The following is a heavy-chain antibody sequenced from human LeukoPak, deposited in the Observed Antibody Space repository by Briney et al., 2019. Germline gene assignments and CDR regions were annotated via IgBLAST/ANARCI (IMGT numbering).Heavy chain of an antibody. Sequence: GGSLRLSCAASGMRFSDFYMSWMRQAPGMGLEWISFISSNGNIIHYADSAKGRFTISRDNAKNSLYLHMDGLRVEDTATYYCASGGRAYNFWGPGTAVTVTS. V-gene: IGHV3-11*01. J-gene: IGHJ4*02. D-gene: IGHD1-14*01. CDR3: ASGGRAYNF. CDR1: GMRFSDFY. CDR2: ISSNGNII.